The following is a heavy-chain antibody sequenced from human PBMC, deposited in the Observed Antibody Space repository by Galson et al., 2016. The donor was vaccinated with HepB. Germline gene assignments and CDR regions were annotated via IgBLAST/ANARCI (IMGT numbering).Heavy chain of an antibody. CDR2: SRYSGTI. V-gene: IGHV3-69-1*01. J-gene: IGHJ6*02. CDR3: VRGAGKRWYGYKRSYYYTMEV. Sequence: SLRLSCAVSGFSLTHYEMNWVRQAPGKGLEWFSYSRYSGTIFYADSVKGRFTISRDDADNSLHLQMNNVRVDDTAVYYCVRGAGKRWYGYKRSYYYTMEVWGRGTTVIVSS. CDR1: GFSLTHYE. D-gene: IGHD4-23*01.